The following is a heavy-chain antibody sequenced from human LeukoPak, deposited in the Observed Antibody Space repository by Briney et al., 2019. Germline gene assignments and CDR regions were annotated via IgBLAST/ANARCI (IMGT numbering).Heavy chain of an antibody. Sequence: APVKVSCKASGYTFTSYDINWVRQATGQGLEWMGWMNPNSGNTGYAQKFQGRVTMTRNTSISTAYMELSSLRSEDTAVYYCARPSSSWYPPYYYYGMDVWGQGTTVTVSS. D-gene: IGHD6-13*01. CDR3: ARPSSSWYPPYYYYGMDV. V-gene: IGHV1-8*01. CDR1: GYTFTSYD. J-gene: IGHJ6*02. CDR2: MNPNSGNT.